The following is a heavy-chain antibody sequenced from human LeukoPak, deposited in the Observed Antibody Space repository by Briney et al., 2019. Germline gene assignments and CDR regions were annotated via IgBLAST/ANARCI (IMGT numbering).Heavy chain of an antibody. CDR1: GYTFTGYY. CDR3: ATSSGSKGNPPSYKI. V-gene: IGHV1-2*02. J-gene: IGHJ3*02. Sequence: ASVKVSCKASGYTFTGYYMHWVRQAPGQGLEWMGWINPNSGGTNYAQKFQGRVTMTRDTSISTAYMELSRLRSDDTAVYYCATSSGSKGNPPSYKIWGQGTMVTVSS. D-gene: IGHD1-26*01. CDR2: INPNSGGT.